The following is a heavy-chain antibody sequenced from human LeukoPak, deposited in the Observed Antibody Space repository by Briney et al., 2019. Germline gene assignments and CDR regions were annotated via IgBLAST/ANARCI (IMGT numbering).Heavy chain of an antibody. CDR3: ARGKEENLLWFGELSRWGNRGGDWFDP. V-gene: IGHV1-3*01. J-gene: IGHJ5*02. Sequence: ASVKVSCKASGCTFTSYAMHWVRQAPGQRLEWMGWINAGNGNTKYSQKFQGRVTITRDTSASTAYMELSSLRSEDTAVYYCARGKEENLLWFGELSRWGNRGGDWFDPWGQGTLVTVSS. CDR2: INAGNGNT. D-gene: IGHD3-10*01. CDR1: GCTFTSYA.